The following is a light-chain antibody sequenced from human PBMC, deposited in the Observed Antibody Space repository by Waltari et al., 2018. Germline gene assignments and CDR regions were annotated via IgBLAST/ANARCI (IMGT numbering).Light chain of an antibody. CDR1: QTISRY. J-gene: IGKJ1*01. CDR3: QESYRVSRT. Sequence: DIQMTQSPSSLSASVGDRVTITCRASQTISRYLNWYQQQPGKAPNLPISAACSLQSGVPSGFRGRGSRTHFTLIVTSLQPEEFATYCCQESYRVSRTFGQGTKV. V-gene: IGKV1-39*01. CDR2: AAC.